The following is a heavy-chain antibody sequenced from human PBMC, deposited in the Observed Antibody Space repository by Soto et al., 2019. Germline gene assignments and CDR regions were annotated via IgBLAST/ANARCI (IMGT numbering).Heavy chain of an antibody. CDR3: AHTFLLYDPDAFDI. CDR2: IYWNDDK. D-gene: IGHD3-16*01. Sequence: GSGPTLVNPTQTLTLTCTFSGFSLSTSGVGVGWIRQPPGRALEWLALIYWNDDKRYSPSLKSRLTITKDTSKNQVVLTMTNMDPVDTATYYCAHTFLLYDPDAFDIWGQGTMVTVS. J-gene: IGHJ3*02. V-gene: IGHV2-5*01. CDR1: GFSLSTSGVG.